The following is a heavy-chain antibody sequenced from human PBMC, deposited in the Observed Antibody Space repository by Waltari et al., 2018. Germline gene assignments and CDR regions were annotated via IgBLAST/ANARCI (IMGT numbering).Heavy chain of an antibody. V-gene: IGHV4-34*01. CDR1: GGSFSGYY. CDR3: ARARRSSSWYYWYFDL. Sequence: QVQLQPWGAGLLKPSETLSLTCAVYGGSFSGYYWRWLRQPPGKGLEWIGEINHSGSTNYNPSLKSRVTISVDTSKNQFSLKLSSVTAADTAVYYCARARRSSSWYYWYFDLWGRGTLVTVSS. D-gene: IGHD6-13*01. J-gene: IGHJ2*01. CDR2: INHSGST.